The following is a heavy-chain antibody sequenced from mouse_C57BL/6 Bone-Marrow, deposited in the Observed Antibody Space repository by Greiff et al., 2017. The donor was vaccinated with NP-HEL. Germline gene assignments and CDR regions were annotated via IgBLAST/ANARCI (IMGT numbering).Heavy chain of an antibody. J-gene: IGHJ3*01. Sequence: EVKVVESGGGLVKPGGSLKLSCAASGFTFSSYAMSWVRQTPEKRLEWVATISDGGSYTYYPDNVKGRFTISRDNAKNKLYLQMSHLKSEDTAMYYCAPHFDYGSSPFAYWGQGTLVTVSA. D-gene: IGHD1-1*01. V-gene: IGHV5-4*03. CDR3: APHFDYGSSPFAY. CDR2: ISDGGSYT. CDR1: GFTFSSYA.